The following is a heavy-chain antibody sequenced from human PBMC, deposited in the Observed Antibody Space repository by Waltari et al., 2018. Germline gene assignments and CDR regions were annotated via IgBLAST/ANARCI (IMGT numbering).Heavy chain of an antibody. J-gene: IGHJ6*03. CDR1: GYSINSDYY. CDR3: ASEYFYGSGFYMDV. D-gene: IGHD3-10*01. V-gene: IGHV4-38-2*02. CDR2: VHRGGND. Sequence: QVQLQESGPGLVKPSETLSLTCTVSGYSINSDYYWGWIRQSPWKGLEWIGSVHRGGNDHSNPSLKSRLTISLDMSKNHFTLKLTSVTATDTAVYYCASEYFYGSGFYMDVWGKGTTVTISS.